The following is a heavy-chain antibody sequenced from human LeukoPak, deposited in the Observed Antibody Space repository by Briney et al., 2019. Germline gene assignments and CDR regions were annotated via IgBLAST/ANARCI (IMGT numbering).Heavy chain of an antibody. CDR2: ISSSGSTI. CDR3: ARDEDNYYGSGSPLPN. Sequence: PSETLSLTCTVSGGSISSSSYYWGWIRQAPGKGLEWVSYISSSGSTIYYADSVKGRFTISRDNAKNSLYLQMNSLRAEDTAVYYCARDEDNYYGSGSPLPNWGQGTLVTVSS. V-gene: IGHV3-11*01. CDR1: GGSISSSSYY. J-gene: IGHJ4*02. D-gene: IGHD3-10*01.